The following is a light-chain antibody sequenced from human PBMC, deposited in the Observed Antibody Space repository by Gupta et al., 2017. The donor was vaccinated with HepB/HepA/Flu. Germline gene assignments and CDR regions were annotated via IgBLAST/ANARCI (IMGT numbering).Light chain of an antibody. CDR3: QQRSNWPPLT. Sequence: EIVLTQSPATLSLSPGERATLSCRASQSVSSYLAWYQQKPGQAPRLLIYDASNRATGIPARFSGSGSGKDFTLTISSLDPEDFAVYYCQQRSNWPPLTFGGGTKVEIK. CDR1: QSVSSY. V-gene: IGKV3-11*01. CDR2: DAS. J-gene: IGKJ4*01.